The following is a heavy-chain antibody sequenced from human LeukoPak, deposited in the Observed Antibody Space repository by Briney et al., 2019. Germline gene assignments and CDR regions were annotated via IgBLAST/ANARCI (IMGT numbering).Heavy chain of an antibody. CDR1: GGSISSSSYY. Sequence: SETLSLTCTVSGGSISSSSYYWGWIRQPPGKGLEWIGSIYYSGSTYYNPSLKSRVTISVDTSKNQFSLKLSSVTAADTAVYYCARTSHYYDSSGYSLLFDYWGQGTLVTVSS. V-gene: IGHV4-39*07. J-gene: IGHJ4*02. CDR2: IYYSGST. CDR3: ARTSHYYDSSGYSLLFDY. D-gene: IGHD3-22*01.